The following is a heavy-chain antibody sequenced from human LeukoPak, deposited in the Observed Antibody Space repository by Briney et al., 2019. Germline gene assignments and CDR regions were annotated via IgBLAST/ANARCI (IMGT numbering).Heavy chain of an antibody. CDR2: ISGSGGST. CDR1: GFTFSSYA. J-gene: IGHJ6*03. V-gene: IGHV3-23*01. Sequence: GGSLRLSCAASGFTFSSYAMSWVRQAPGKGLEWGSAISGSGGSTYYADSVKGRFTISRDNSKNTLYLQMNSLSAEDTAVYYCAKDVVRGVIDYYYMDVWGKGTTVTISS. D-gene: IGHD3-10*01. CDR3: AKDVVRGVIDYYYMDV.